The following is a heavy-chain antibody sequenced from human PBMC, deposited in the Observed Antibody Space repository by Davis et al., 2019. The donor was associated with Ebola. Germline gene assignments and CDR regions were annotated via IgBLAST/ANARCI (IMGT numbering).Heavy chain of an antibody. V-gene: IGHV1-69*04. D-gene: IGHD2-21*02. CDR2: IIPILGIA. Sequence: SVKVSCKASGGTFSSYAISWVRQAPGQGLEWMGRIIPILGIANYAQKFQGRVTITADKSTNTAYMELSSLRSEDTAVYYCARASGGDYTFDIWGQGTMVTVSS. CDR3: ARASGGDYTFDI. CDR1: GGTFSSYA. J-gene: IGHJ3*02.